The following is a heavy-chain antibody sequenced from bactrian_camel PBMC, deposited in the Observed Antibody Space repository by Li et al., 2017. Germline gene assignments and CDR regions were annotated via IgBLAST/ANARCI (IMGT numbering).Heavy chain of an antibody. V-gene: IGHV3S53*01. CDR2: IDSDGTT. D-gene: IGHD2*01. J-gene: IGHJ6*01. Sequence: HVQLVESGGGSVQAGGSLRLSCAASVRTYCMGWFRQAPGKEREEVAAIDSDGTTNVADSVKGRFTISQDNAKNTVYLQMNSLKPEDTAMYYCAARGPYRYTKLSVRDFTYWGQGTQVTVS. CDR1: VRTYC. CDR3: AARGPYRYTKLSVRDFTY.